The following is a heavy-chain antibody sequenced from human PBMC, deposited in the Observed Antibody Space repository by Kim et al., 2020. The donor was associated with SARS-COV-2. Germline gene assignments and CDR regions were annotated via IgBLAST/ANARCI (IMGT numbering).Heavy chain of an antibody. CDR2: IKQDGSEK. D-gene: IGHD3-22*01. CDR1: GFTFSSYW. Sequence: VGSLRLSCAASGFTFSSYWMSWVRQAPGKGLEWVANIKQDGSEKYYVDSVKGRFTISRDNAKNSLYLQMNSLRAEDTAVYYCARVETNSDWLLRYYYYYGMDVWGQGTTVTVSS. V-gene: IGHV3-7*03. CDR3: ARVETNSDWLLRYYYYYGMDV. J-gene: IGHJ6*02.